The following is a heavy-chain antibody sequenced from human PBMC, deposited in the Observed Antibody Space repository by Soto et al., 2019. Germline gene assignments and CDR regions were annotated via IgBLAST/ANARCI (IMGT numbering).Heavy chain of an antibody. CDR1: GYAFTTYG. J-gene: IGHJ4*02. CDR3: ARGRYGDY. Sequence: QVHLVQSGDEVKKPGASVKVSCKGSGYAFTTYGITWVRQAPGQGLEWMGWISAHNGNTNYAQKLQGRVTVTRDTSTRTAYMELRSLRSDDTAVYYCARGRYGDYWGQGALVTVPS. V-gene: IGHV1-18*01. D-gene: IGHD1-1*01. CDR2: ISAHNGNT.